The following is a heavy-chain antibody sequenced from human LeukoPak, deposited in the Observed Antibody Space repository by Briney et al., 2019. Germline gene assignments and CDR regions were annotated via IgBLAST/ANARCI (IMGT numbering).Heavy chain of an antibody. V-gene: IGHV1-46*01. CDR1: GYTFTSYY. CDR2: INPSVGST. CDR3: AGPGIAAAGTGVTYYYYYGMDV. D-gene: IGHD6-13*01. J-gene: IGHJ6*02. Sequence: AASVKVSCKASGYTFTSYYMHSVRQAPGQGLEWMGIINPSVGSTSYAQKFQGRVTMTRDTSTSTVYMELSSLRSEDTAVYYCAGPGIAAAGTGVTYYYYYGMDVWGQGTTVTVSS.